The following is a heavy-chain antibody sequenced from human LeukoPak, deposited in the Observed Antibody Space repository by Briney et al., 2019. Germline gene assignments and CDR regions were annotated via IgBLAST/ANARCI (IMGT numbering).Heavy chain of an antibody. V-gene: IGHV3-64D*09. CDR2: ISSNGGST. J-gene: IGHJ5*02. CDR3: VKGVSYYYDSSGYYNWFDP. CDR1: GFXFSSYA. Sequence: PGGSLRLSCSASGFXFSSYAIHWVRQAPGKGLEYVSAISSNGGSTYYADSVKGRFTISRDNSKDTLYLQMSSLRAEDTAVYYCVKGVSYYYDSSGYYNWFDPWGQGTLVTVSS. D-gene: IGHD3-22*01.